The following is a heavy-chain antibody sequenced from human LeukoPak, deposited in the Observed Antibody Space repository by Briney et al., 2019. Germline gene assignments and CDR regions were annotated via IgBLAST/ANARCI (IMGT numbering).Heavy chain of an antibody. J-gene: IGHJ3*02. CDR3: ARVEDYGDYGARAFDI. V-gene: IGHV4-30-4*01. D-gene: IGHD4-17*01. CDR2: IYYSGST. CDR1: GGSISSGDYY. Sequence: SQTLSLTCTVSGGSISSGDYYWSWIRQPPGKGLEWIGYIYYSGSTYYNPSLKSRVTISVDTSKNQFSLKLSSVTAADTAVYYCARVEDYGDYGARAFDIWGQGTMVTVSS.